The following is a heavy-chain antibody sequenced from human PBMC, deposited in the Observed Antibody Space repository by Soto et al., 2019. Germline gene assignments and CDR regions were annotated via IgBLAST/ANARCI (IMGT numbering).Heavy chain of an antibody. J-gene: IGHJ2*01. Sequence: GGSLRLSCAASGFTFSSYGMHWVRQAPGKGLEWVAVISYDGSNKYYADSVKGRFTISRDNSKNTLYLQMNSLRLEDTAVYYCARPLRRGDYNWGYFDLWGRGTLVTAPQ. CDR2: ISYDGSNK. CDR1: GFTFSSYG. CDR3: ARPLRRGDYNWGYFDL. D-gene: IGHD4-17*01. V-gene: IGHV3-30*03.